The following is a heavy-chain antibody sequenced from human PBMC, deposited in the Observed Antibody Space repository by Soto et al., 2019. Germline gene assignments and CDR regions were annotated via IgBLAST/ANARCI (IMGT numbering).Heavy chain of an antibody. CDR2: ISAYNGNT. J-gene: IGHJ6*02. V-gene: IGHV1-18*04. D-gene: IGHD6-19*01. CDR1: GYTFTSYG. CDR3: ESAYSSCDYYYFGMDV. Sequence: QVQLVQSGAEVKKPGASVKVSCKASGYTFTSYGISWVRQAPGQGLEWMGWISAYNGNTNYAQKLQGRVTMTTDTSTRTADMELRSLGSDDTTGYYCESAYSSCDYYYFGMDVWGQGTTVTVSS.